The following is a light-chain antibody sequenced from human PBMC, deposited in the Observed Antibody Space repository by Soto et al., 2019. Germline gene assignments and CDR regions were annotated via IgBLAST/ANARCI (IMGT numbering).Light chain of an antibody. CDR3: CSYTTSSTYVV. V-gene: IGLV2-14*03. CDR2: HVT. Sequence: QSALTQPASVSGSPGQSITISCAGASRDVGGYDYVSWYQQHPGKAPKLIIYHVTNRPSGVSNRFSGSKSGNTASLTISGLQAEDEAEYSCCSYTTSSTYVVFGGGTKLTVL. J-gene: IGLJ2*01. CDR1: SRDVGGYDY.